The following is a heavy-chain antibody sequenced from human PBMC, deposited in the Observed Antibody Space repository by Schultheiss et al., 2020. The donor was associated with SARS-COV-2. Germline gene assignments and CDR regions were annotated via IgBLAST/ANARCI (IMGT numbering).Heavy chain of an antibody. CDR2: IYTSGST. Sequence: SETLSLTCTVSGGSISSYYWSWIRQPAGKGLEWIGRIYTSGSTYYNPSLKRRVTMSLDTSKNQFSLKLSSVTAADTAVYYCARDSARATDYWGQGTLVTVSS. CDR1: GGSISSYY. D-gene: IGHD3-10*01. CDR3: ARDSARATDY. V-gene: IGHV4-4*07. J-gene: IGHJ4*02.